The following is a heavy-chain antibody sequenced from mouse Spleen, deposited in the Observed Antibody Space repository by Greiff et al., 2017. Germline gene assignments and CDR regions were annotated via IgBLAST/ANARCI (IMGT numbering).Heavy chain of an antibody. J-gene: IGHJ2*01. Sequence: VQLQQPGAELVKPGASVKLSCKASGYTFTSYWMHWVKQRPGQGLEWIGMIHPNSGSTNYNEKFKSKATLTVDKSSSTAYMQLSSLTSEDSAVYYCAPKGYDVDYFDYWGQGTTLTVSS. V-gene: IGHV1-64*01. CDR1: GYTFTSYW. CDR2: IHPNSGST. CDR3: APKGYDVDYFDY. D-gene: IGHD2-14*01.